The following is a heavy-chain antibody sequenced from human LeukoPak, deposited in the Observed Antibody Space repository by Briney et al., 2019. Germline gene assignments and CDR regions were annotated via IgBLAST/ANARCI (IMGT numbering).Heavy chain of an antibody. D-gene: IGHD3-22*01. CDR3: ARERNYYDSSGYHPDDY. CDR2: ISSSSSYI. J-gene: IGHJ4*02. CDR1: GFTFSSYS. Sequence: PGGSLRLSCAASGFTFSSYSMNWVRQAPGKGLEWVSSISSSSSYIYYADSVKGRFTISRDNAKNSLYLQMNSLRAEDTAVYYCARERNYYDSSGYHPDDYWGQGTLVTVSS. V-gene: IGHV3-21*01.